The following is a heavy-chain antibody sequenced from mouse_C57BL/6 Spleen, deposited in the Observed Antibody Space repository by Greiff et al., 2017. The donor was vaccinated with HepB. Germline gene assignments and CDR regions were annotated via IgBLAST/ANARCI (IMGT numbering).Heavy chain of an antibody. Sequence: VQLQESGPELEKPGASVKISCKASGYAFSSSWMNWVKQRPGKGLEWIGRIYPGDGDTNYNGKFKGKATLTADKSSSTAYMQLSSLTSEDSAVYFCARSPYYYGSSSYYFDYWGQGTTLTVSS. J-gene: IGHJ2*01. CDR2: IYPGDGDT. D-gene: IGHD1-1*01. CDR3: ARSPYYYGSSSYYFDY. CDR1: GYAFSSSW. V-gene: IGHV1-82*01.